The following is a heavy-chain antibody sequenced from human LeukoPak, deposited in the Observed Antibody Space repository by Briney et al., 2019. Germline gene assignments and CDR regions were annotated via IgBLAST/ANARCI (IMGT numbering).Heavy chain of an antibody. J-gene: IGHJ3*02. CDR2: INPNSGGT. D-gene: IGHD6-13*01. V-gene: IGHV1-2*06. CDR3: ARGIAAAGTVDGAFDI. CDR1: GYTFTGYY. Sequence: GASVKVSCKASGYTFTGYYIHWVRQAPGQGLEWMGRINPNSGGTNYAQKFQGRVTMTRDTSISTAYMELSRLRSDDTAVYYCARGIAAAGTVDGAFDIWGQGTMVTVSS.